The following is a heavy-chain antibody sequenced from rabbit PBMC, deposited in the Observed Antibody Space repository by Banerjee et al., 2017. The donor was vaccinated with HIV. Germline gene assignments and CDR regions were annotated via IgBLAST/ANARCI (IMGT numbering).Heavy chain of an antibody. Sequence: QSLEESGGDLVKPGASLTLTSTASGIDFSSSYWMCWVRQAPGKGLEWIACIYTGSSGSTYYASWAKGRFTISKTSSTTVTLQMTSLTAADTATYFCARHSSGDGYPTYFNLWGPGTLVTVS. CDR2: IYTGSSGST. D-gene: IGHD6-1*01. V-gene: IGHV1S40*01. CDR1: GIDFSSSYW. J-gene: IGHJ4*01. CDR3: ARHSSGDGYPTYFNL.